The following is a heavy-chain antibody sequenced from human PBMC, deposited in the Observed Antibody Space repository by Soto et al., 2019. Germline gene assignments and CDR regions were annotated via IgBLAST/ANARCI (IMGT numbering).Heavy chain of an antibody. CDR3: ARSTYSSGWYELGDY. J-gene: IGHJ4*02. CDR2: IYHSGTT. Sequence: TSETLSLTCDVSGDSISSGYYWAWIRQPPGKGLEWIASIYHSGTTYYNPSLKSRVTISVDTSKNQFSLKLTSVTAADSAVYYCARSTYSSGWYELGDYWGQGTLVTVSS. V-gene: IGHV4-38-2*01. CDR1: GDSISSGYY. D-gene: IGHD6-19*01.